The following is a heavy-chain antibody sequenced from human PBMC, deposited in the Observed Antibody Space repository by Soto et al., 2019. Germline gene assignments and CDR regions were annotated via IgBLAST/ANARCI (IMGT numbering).Heavy chain of an antibody. CDR2: INHSGST. CDR1: GGSFSGYY. J-gene: IGHJ6*03. CDR3: ARDVGYYDFWSGYYRGVNYYYYMDV. V-gene: IGHV4-34*01. D-gene: IGHD3-3*01. Sequence: PSETLSLTCAVYGGSFSGYYLSWIRQPPGKGLEWIGEINHSGSTNYNPSLKSRVTISVDTSKNQFSLKLSFVTAADTAVYYCARDVGYYDFWSGYYRGVNYYYYMDVWGKGTTVTVSS.